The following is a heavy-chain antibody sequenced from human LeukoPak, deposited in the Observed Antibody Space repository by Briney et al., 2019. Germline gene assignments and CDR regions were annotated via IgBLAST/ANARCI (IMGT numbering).Heavy chain of an antibody. Sequence: SETLSLTCAVYGGSFSGYYWSWIRQPPRKGLEWIGEINHSGSTNYNPSLKSRVTISVDTSKNQFSLKLSSVTAADTAVYYCARFSSSNVDYWGQGTLVTVSS. CDR3: ARFSSSNVDY. V-gene: IGHV4-34*01. CDR2: INHSGST. J-gene: IGHJ4*02. CDR1: GGSFSGYY. D-gene: IGHD6-6*01.